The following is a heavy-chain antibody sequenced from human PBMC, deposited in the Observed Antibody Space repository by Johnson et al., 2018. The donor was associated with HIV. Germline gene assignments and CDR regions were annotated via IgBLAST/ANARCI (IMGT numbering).Heavy chain of an antibody. Sequence: VQLVESGGGVVRPGGSLRLSCAASGFTFDDYGMSWVRQAPGKGLEWVSGINWNGGRTGYADSVKGRFTISRDNAKNSLYLQMNSLKTEDTAVYYCTTAFQIMVTTGAFDIWGQGTMVTVSS. CDR2: INWNGGRT. J-gene: IGHJ3*02. D-gene: IGHD4-17*01. CDR3: TTAFQIMVTTGAFDI. V-gene: IGHV3-20*04. CDR1: GFTFDDYG.